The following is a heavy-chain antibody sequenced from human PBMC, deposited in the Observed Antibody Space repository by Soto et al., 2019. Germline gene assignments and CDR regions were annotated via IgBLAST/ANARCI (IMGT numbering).Heavy chain of an antibody. V-gene: IGHV4-39*07. CDR2: VYYSGGA. CDR3: ARDQGVAAAGITWFDP. Sequence: SETLSLTCAVSGVSIHNSHSFWGWIRQPPGKGLEFIANVYYSGGAHYNPSFKSRVTISVDTSKNQFSLRLMSVTAADTAVYYCARDQGVAAAGITWFDPWGQGSLVTVSS. D-gene: IGHD6-13*01. CDR1: GVSIHNSHSF. J-gene: IGHJ5*02.